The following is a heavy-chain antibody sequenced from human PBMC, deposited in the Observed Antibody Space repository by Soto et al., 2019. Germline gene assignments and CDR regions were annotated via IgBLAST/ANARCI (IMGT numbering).Heavy chain of an antibody. CDR2: ISYDGSNK. Sequence: LRLSCAASGFTFSSYAMHWVRQAPGKGLEWVAVISYDGSNKYYADSVKGRFTISRDNSKNTLYLQMNSLRAEDTAVYYCARDDTHYDILTDSWFDPWGQGTLVTVSS. D-gene: IGHD3-9*01. J-gene: IGHJ5*02. CDR3: ARDDTHYDILTDSWFDP. V-gene: IGHV3-30-3*01. CDR1: GFTFSSYA.